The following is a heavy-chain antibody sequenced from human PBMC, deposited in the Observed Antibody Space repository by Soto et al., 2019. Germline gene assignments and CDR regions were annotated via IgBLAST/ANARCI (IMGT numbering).Heavy chain of an antibody. V-gene: IGHV1-2*04. D-gene: IGHD6-6*01. CDR1: GYTFTGYY. J-gene: IGHJ6*03. Sequence: ASVKVSCKASGYTFTGYYMHWVRQAPGQGLEWMGWINPNSGGTNYAQKFQGWVTMTRDTSISTAYMELSRLRSDDTAVYYCARARAQEENSNSAYYYYYYMDVWGKGTTVTVSS. CDR2: INPNSGGT. CDR3: ARARAQEENSNSAYYYYYYMDV.